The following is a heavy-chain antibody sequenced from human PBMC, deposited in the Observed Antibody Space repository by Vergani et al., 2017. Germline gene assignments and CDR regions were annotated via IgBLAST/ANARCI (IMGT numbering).Heavy chain of an antibody. V-gene: IGHV4-4*07. CDR3: ARESVDIVVIPAGIVSTAVRSTFDP. D-gene: IGHD2-2*03. J-gene: IGHJ5*02. Sequence: QVQLQESGPRLVKPSETLSLTCTVSGGSISNDYWSWIRQPAGKGLEWIGRIYASGRTNYNPALKRRVTMSVDKSKNQFSLKLTSVTAADTAMYYCARESVDIVVIPAGIVSTAVRSTFDPWGQGTLVTVSS. CDR1: GGSISNDY. CDR2: IYASGRT.